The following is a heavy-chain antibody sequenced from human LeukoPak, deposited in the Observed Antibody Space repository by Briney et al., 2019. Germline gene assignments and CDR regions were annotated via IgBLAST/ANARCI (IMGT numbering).Heavy chain of an antibody. V-gene: IGHV3-33*01. J-gene: IGHJ4*02. CDR2: IWHDGSHK. Sequence: GGSLRLSCAASGFAFNTYAMHWVRHAPGQGLEWVALIWHDGSHKFYSNSVRGQFTISRDNSKNTVSLQMNNLRPEDTAVYYCAREIFGSGSCPDFWGQGTLVTVSS. CDR1: GFAFNTYA. CDR3: AREIFGSGSCPDF. D-gene: IGHD3-10*01.